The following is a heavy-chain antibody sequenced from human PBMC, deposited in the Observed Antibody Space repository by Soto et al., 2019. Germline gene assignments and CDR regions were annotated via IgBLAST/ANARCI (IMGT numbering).Heavy chain of an antibody. J-gene: IGHJ4*02. CDR3: AEYAAAAVLDH. V-gene: IGHV3-23*01. CDR2: ISGSGGGT. CDR1: GFTFHSYA. Sequence: GGSLKLSCAAFGFTFHSYAMSWVPPAPGEGLEWVSLISGSGGGTYYADSVKGRFTISRDNSKNTLYLQMNSLRAEDTAGYYWAEYAAAAVLDHWGQGTLVTVSS. D-gene: IGHD6-13*01.